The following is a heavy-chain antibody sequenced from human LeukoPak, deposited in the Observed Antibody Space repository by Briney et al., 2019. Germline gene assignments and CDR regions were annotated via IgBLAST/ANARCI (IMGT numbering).Heavy chain of an antibody. CDR2: IYYSGST. CDR3: ARHIGRRGGDY. J-gene: IGHJ4*02. Sequence: SETLSLTCTVSGGSVSSGSYYWSWIRQPPGKGLEWFGYIYYSGSTNYNPSLKSRVTISVDTSKNQFSPKLSSVTAADTAAYYCARHIGRRGGDYWGQGTLVTVSS. D-gene: IGHD3-10*01. CDR1: GGSVSSGSYY. V-gene: IGHV4-61*01.